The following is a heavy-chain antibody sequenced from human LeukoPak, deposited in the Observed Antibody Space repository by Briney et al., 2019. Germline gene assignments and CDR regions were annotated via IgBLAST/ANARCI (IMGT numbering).Heavy chain of an antibody. D-gene: IGHD3-16*02. V-gene: IGHV4-4*07. J-gene: IGHJ4*02. Sequence: PSETLSLTCTVSGGSISSYYWSWIRQPTGKGLEWIGRIYTSGSTNYNPSLKSRVTISIDTSKNQFSLKLSSVTAADTAVYYCARDGPYYDYVWGSYRVFDYWGQGTLVTVSS. CDR2: IYTSGST. CDR3: ARDGPYYDYVWGSYRVFDY. CDR1: GGSISSYY.